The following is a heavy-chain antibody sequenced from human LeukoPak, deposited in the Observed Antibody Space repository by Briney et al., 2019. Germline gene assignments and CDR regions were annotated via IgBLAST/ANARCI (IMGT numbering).Heavy chain of an antibody. V-gene: IGHV1-69*10. J-gene: IGHJ4*02. Sequence: SVKVSCKASGGTFSSYVISWVRQAPGQGLEWMGRIIPILGIANYAQKFQGRVTITADKSTSTAYMELSSLRSEDTAVYYCARAWDLVGATPGYWGQGTLVTVSS. CDR1: GGTFSSYV. D-gene: IGHD1-26*01. CDR2: IIPILGIA. CDR3: ARAWDLVGATPGY.